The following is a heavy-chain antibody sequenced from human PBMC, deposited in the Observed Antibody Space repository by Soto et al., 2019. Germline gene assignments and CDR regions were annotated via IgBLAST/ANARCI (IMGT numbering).Heavy chain of an antibody. Sequence: GGSLRLSCAASGFTFSGYWMSWVRQAPGRGLEWVANIKQDGTDKYYVDSVKGRFTMSRDNAKNSLYLQINSLRAEDTAVYYCARGRSNDYYDYWGQGTLVTVSS. CDR2: IKQDGTDK. D-gene: IGHD4-4*01. V-gene: IGHV3-7*01. CDR3: ARGRSNDYYDY. J-gene: IGHJ4*02. CDR1: GFTFSGYW.